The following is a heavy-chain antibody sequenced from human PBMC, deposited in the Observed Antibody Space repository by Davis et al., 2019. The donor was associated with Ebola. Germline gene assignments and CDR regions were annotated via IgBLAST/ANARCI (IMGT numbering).Heavy chain of an antibody. D-gene: IGHD6-6*01. CDR1: GGSFSGYY. Sequence: MPSETLSLTCAVYGGSFSGYYWSWIRQPPGKGLEWIGEMNHSGNTNYNPSLKSRVTISVDTSKNQFSLKVTSVTAADTAVYYCATGSSARFYYYGMDVWGQGTTVTVSS. CDR3: ATGSSARFYYYGMDV. V-gene: IGHV4-34*01. J-gene: IGHJ6*02. CDR2: MNHSGNT.